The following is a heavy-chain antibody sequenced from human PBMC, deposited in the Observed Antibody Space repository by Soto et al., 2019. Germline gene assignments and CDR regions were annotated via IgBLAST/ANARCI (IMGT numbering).Heavy chain of an antibody. CDR3: ARGGVMIFGVDTRLDY. J-gene: IGHJ4*02. CDR2: IYYSGST. D-gene: IGHD3-3*01. CDR1: GGSISSGGYY. V-gene: IGHV4-31*03. Sequence: QVQLQESGPGLVKPSQTLSLTCTVSGGSISSGGYYWSWIRQHPGKGLEWIGYIYYSGSTYYNPSLKSRVTISVDTSKNQFSLKLSSVTAADTAVYYCARGGVMIFGVDTRLDYWGQGTLVTVSS.